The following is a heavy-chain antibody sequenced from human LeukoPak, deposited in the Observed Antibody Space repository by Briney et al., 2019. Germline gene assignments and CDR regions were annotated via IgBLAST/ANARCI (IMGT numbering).Heavy chain of an antibody. D-gene: IGHD4-11*01. J-gene: IGHJ5*02. CDR3: ARDVSPRVGSGRGYSNYRVGGWFDP. CDR1: GGTFSSYA. CDR2: IIPIFGTA. V-gene: IGHV1-69*13. Sequence: GASVKVSCKASGGTFSSYAISWVRRAPGQGLEWMGGIIPIFGTANYAQKFQGGVTITADESTSTAYMELSSLRSEDTAVYYCARDVSPRVGSGRGYSNYRVGGWFDPWGQGTLVTVSS.